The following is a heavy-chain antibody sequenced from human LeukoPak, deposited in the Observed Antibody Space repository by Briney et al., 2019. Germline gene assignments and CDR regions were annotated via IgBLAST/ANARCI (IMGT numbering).Heavy chain of an antibody. J-gene: IGHJ3*01. D-gene: IGHD4-17*01. V-gene: IGHV4-59*08. CDR3: ARQRDYADYLDAFDV. Sequence: SETLSLTCTVSGGSIGSYYWSWIRQPPGKGLECIGYIYHSGTTNYNPSLKSRVTISADTSKNQFSLKLTSVTAADTAIYYCARQRDYADYLDAFDVWGQGTMVTVAS. CDR1: GGSIGSYY. CDR2: IYHSGTT.